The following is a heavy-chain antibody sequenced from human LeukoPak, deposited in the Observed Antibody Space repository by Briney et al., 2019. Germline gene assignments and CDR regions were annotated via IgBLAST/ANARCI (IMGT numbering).Heavy chain of an antibody. CDR2: IDAAGDT. V-gene: IGHV3-13*01. Sequence: GGSLRLSCAAAGFTFSNYDMHWVRQPSGRGLEWVSAIDAAGDTNYPDSVKGRIAISRENAKNSLYLQMNSLRVGDTAVYYCARRAYGDYGRWFYDLWGRGTLVTVSS. CDR3: ARRAYGDYGRWFYDL. CDR1: GFTFSNYD. D-gene: IGHD4-17*01. J-gene: IGHJ2*01.